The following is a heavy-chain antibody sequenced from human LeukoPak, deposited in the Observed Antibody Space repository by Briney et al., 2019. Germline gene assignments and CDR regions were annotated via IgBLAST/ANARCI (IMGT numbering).Heavy chain of an antibody. Sequence: GGSLRLSCAASGFTFSSYAMHWVRQAPGKGLEFVSGISSDGDRTYYVSSVRGRFIISRDNSKNTLDLQMGSLRGDDMAVYCCARGGRSGSHDKFDYWGQGTLVTVSS. J-gene: IGHJ4*02. CDR3: ARGGRSGSHDKFDY. CDR1: GFTFSSYA. D-gene: IGHD1-26*01. CDR2: ISSDGDRT. V-gene: IGHV3-64*01.